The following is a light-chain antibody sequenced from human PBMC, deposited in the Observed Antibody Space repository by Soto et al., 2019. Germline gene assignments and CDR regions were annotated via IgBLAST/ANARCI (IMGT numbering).Light chain of an antibody. V-gene: IGKV3-20*01. Sequence: EVVLTQSPGSLSLSPGDRAALCCRGSQSVMSNYLSWYQQKPGQPPRLLIYGASSRATGIPDRFSGSGSGTDFTLTISRLEPEDFAVYYCQQFGASLTWTFGQGTKVDIK. CDR2: GAS. J-gene: IGKJ1*01. CDR3: QQFGASLTWT. CDR1: QSVMSNY.